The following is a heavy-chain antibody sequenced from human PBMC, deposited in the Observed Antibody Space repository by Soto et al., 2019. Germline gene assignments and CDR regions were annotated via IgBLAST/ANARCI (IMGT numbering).Heavy chain of an antibody. J-gene: IGHJ5*02. CDR3: ARAPAKDYDFWSGYGARLGFDP. Sequence: ASVKVSCKVSGYTLTELSMHWVLQAPGKGLEWMGGFDPEDGETIYAQKFQGRVTMTEDTSTDTAYMELSSPRSEDTAVYYCARAPAKDYDFWSGYGARLGFDPWGQGTLVTVSS. D-gene: IGHD3-3*01. V-gene: IGHV1-24*01. CDR2: FDPEDGET. CDR1: GYTLTELS.